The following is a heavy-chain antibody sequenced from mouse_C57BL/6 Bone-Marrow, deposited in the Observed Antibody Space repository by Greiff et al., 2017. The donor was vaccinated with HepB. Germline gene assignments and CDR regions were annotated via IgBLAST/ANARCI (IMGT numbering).Heavy chain of an antibody. V-gene: IGHV1-26*01. CDR3: AIFGNCVDWYFDV. D-gene: IGHD2-1*01. Sequence: VQLQQSGPELVKPGASVKISCKASGYTFTDYYMNWVKQSHGKSLEWIGDINPNNGGTSYNQKFKGKATLTVDKSSSTAYMELRSLTSEDSAVYYCAIFGNCVDWYFDVWGTGTTVTVSS. CDR2: INPNNGGT. J-gene: IGHJ1*03. CDR1: GYTFTDYY.